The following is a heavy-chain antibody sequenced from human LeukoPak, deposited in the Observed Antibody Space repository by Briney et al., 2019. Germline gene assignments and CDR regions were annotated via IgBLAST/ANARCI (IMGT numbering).Heavy chain of an antibody. Sequence: GGSLRLSCAASGFTFTNAWMSWVRQAPGKGLEWVGFIRSKAYGGTTEYAASVKGRFTISRDGSKSIAYLQMNSLETEDTAVYYCTRDPSTIVPAAMSYWGQGTLVTVSS. D-gene: IGHD2-2*01. CDR2: IRSKAYGGTT. CDR1: GFTFTNAW. CDR3: TRDPSTIVPAAMSY. V-gene: IGHV3-49*04. J-gene: IGHJ4*02.